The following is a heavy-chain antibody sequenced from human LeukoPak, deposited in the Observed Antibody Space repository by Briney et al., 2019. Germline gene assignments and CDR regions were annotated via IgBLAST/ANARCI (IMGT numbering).Heavy chain of an antibody. V-gene: IGHV4-59*08. D-gene: IGHD6-19*01. CDR1: GGSISSYY. CDR2: IYYSGST. CDR3: ARHIDGWSRRPFDF. J-gene: IGHJ4*02. Sequence: PSETLSLTCTVSGGSISSYYWSWIRQPPGKGLEWIGYIYYSGSTNYNPSLKSRVTISIDTSNNQFSLKLSSVTAADTAVYYCARHIDGWSRRPFDFWGQGTLVTVSS.